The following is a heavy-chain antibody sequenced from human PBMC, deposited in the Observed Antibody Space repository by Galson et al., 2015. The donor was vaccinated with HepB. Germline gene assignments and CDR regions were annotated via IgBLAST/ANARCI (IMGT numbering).Heavy chain of an antibody. Sequence: LSLTCTVSGGSISSSSYYWGWIRQPPGKGLEWIGGIYYSGSTYYNPSLKSRVTISVDTSKNQFSLKLSSVTAADTAVYYCARGGMAAAGTDWFDPWGQGTLVTVSS. CDR1: GGSISSSSYY. CDR3: ARGGMAAAGTDWFDP. V-gene: IGHV4-39*07. CDR2: IYYSGST. D-gene: IGHD6-13*01. J-gene: IGHJ5*02.